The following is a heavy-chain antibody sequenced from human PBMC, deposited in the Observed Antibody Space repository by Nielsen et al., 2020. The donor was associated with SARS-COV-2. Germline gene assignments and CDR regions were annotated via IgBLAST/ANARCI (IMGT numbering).Heavy chain of an antibody. CDR1: GYTLTAYA. Sequence: ASVKVSCKASGYTLTAYAIHWVRQDPGQRLEWMGWINSDSGNTKYSPKFRGRVTITRDTSASTAYMELSGLSSEDTAVYYCARSRGCSATSCFFDYWGQGALVTISS. CDR2: INSDSGNT. V-gene: IGHV1-3*04. CDR3: ARSRGCSATSCFFDY. D-gene: IGHD2-2*01. J-gene: IGHJ4*02.